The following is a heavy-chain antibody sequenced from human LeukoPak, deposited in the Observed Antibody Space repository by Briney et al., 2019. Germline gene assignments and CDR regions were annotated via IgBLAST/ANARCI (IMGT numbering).Heavy chain of an antibody. J-gene: IGHJ4*02. CDR3: AREADGYNPRYFDS. Sequence: SETLSLTCIVSRGSIISGSYYWGWVRQPPGKGLEWIGSIYYTGSTSYNPSIKSRVTISGDTSKNQFSLKLSSVTAADTAVYYCAREADGYNPRYFDSWGQGTLVTVSS. CDR1: RGSIISGSYY. V-gene: IGHV4-39*07. D-gene: IGHD5-24*01. CDR2: IYYTGST.